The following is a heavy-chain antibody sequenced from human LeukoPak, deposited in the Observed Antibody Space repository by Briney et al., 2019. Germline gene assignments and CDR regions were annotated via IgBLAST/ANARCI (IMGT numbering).Heavy chain of an antibody. CDR2: VYFTGRS. V-gene: IGHV4-4*07. D-gene: IGHD6-19*01. Sequence: PSETLSLTCTVSGASITSYYWSWIRQPAGKGLEWIGRVYFTGRSNYNPSLGSRVTMSVDTSKNQFSLKVTSVTAADTAVYFCARGLEDTSGRDYYHGMDVWGQGTTVTVSS. CDR1: GASITSYY. J-gene: IGHJ6*02. CDR3: ARGLEDTSGRDYYHGMDV.